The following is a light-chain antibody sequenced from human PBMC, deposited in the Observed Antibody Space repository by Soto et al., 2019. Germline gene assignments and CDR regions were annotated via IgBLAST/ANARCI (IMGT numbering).Light chain of an antibody. CDR1: QSVSSSY. CDR3: QQYGSSPVT. V-gene: IGKV3-20*01. J-gene: IGKJ1*01. Sequence: EIVLTQSPGTLSLSPGERATLSCRASQSVSSSYLAWYQRKPGQAPRLLIYGASSRATGIPDRFSGSGSGKDFTLSISRLEPEDFAVYYCQQYGSSPVTFGQGTKVEIK. CDR2: GAS.